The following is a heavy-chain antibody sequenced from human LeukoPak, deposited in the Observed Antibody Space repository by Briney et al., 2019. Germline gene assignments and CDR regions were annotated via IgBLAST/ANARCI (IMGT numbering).Heavy chain of an antibody. CDR1: GYTFTGYY. V-gene: IGHV1-2*02. CDR3: ARVEYYYDSSGYYLSD. Sequence: ASVKVSCKASGYTFTGYYMHWVRQAPGQGLEWMGWINPNSGGTNYAQKFQGRVTTTRDTSISTAYMELSRLRSDDTAVYYCARVEYYYDSSGYYLSDWGQGTLVTVSS. J-gene: IGHJ4*02. D-gene: IGHD3-22*01. CDR2: INPNSGGT.